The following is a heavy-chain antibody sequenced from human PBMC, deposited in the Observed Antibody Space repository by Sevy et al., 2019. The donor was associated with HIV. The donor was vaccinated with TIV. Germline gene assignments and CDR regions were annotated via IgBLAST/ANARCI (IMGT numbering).Heavy chain of an antibody. CDR2: ISYDGRNT. CDR3: ARGSVSGIFFYYGLDI. CDR1: GFTFRSYS. D-gene: IGHD1-20*01. V-gene: IGHV3-30*04. J-gene: IGHJ6*02. Sequence: GGYLRLSCAASGFTFRSYSMHWVRQAPGKGLEWLTLISYDGRNTYYADSVKTRFTISRDNSNNTLYLQMNSLRPEDTAVYYCARGSVSGIFFYYGLDIWGQGTTVTVSS.